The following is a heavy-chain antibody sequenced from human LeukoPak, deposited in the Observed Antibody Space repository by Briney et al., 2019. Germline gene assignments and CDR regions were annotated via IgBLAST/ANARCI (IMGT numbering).Heavy chain of an antibody. CDR2: IWYDGSNK. J-gene: IGHJ3*02. CDR1: GFTLSTDG. V-gene: IGHV3-33*01. CDR3: VRSTAAALNNIFHM. Sequence: GGSLRFSCSASGFTLSTDGMHWVRHAPGKGLEWVALIWYDGSNKFYLDSVKGRFTISRDNSNNTLSLQLKSLRVEDTGLYYCVRSTAAALNNIFHMWGQGTMVIVSS. D-gene: IGHD6-13*01.